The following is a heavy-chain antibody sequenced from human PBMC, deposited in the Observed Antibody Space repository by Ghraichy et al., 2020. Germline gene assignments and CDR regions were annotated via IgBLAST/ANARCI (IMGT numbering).Heavy chain of an antibody. V-gene: IGHV3-64D*06. CDR2: ISTSGHLT. J-gene: IGHJ4*02. CDR1: GFIFSSYT. Sequence: GGSLRLSCSTSGFIFSSYTMHWVRQAPGQGLEYVSGISTSGHLTYYADSVKGRFTISRDNSKNTLYLQMSSLRSEDTAVYYCVKGGTQVGDIPDCWGQGTLVTVSS. D-gene: IGHD1-26*01. CDR3: VKGGTQVGDIPDC.